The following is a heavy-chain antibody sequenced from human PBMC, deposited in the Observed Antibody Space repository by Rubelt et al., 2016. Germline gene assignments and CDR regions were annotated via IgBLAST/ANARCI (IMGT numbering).Heavy chain of an antibody. V-gene: IGHV1-2*02. CDR2: INPNSGGT. D-gene: IGHD2-15*01. J-gene: IGHJ3*02. CDR3: AREAAYDAFDI. Sequence: INPNSGGTNYAQKFQGRVTMTRDTSISTAYMELSRLRSDDTDVYYCAREAAYDAFDIWGQGTMVTVSS.